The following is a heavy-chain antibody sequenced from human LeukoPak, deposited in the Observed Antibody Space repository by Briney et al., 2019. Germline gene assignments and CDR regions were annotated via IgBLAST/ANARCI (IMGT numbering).Heavy chain of an antibody. CDR2: INDDGSSA. Sequence: GGSLRLSCAASGFTFSSYWMHWVRQAPGKGLVWVSRINDDGSSASYADSVKGRFTITRDNVKKTLYLQMNSLRAEDTAVYYCARDRNILLDSWGQGTLVTVSS. CDR1: GFTFSSYW. D-gene: IGHD2/OR15-2a*01. V-gene: IGHV3-74*01. J-gene: IGHJ4*02. CDR3: ARDRNILLDS.